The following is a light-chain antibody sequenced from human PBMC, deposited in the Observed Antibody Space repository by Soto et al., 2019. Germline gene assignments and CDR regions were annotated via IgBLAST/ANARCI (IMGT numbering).Light chain of an antibody. CDR2: DAS. V-gene: IGKV1-5*01. Sequence: DIQMTQSPSTLSASVGDRVTITYRASQSLGIWLAWHQQKPGKAPKLLIYDASTLKSGVPSRFSGSGSGTKFTRTISSLQPDDFATYYCQEYNSYSGTFGQGTKVEVK. J-gene: IGKJ1*01. CDR3: QEYNSYSGT. CDR1: QSLGIW.